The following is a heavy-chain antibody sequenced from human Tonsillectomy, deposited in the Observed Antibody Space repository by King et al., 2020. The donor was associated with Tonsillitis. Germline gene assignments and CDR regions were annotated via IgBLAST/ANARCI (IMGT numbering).Heavy chain of an antibody. CDR3: AREYYGFWSGYYFDY. CDR1: GFTVSSHW. CDR2: INREGGWA. D-gene: IGHD3-3*01. J-gene: IGHJ4*02. Sequence: VQLVESGGGLVQPGGSLRLSCAASGFTVSSHWMHWVSQAPGKGLCWVSRINREGGWASYADSVKGRFTISRDNAKNTLYLQMNTLRAEDTAVYFCAREYYGFWSGYYFDYWGQGTLVTVSS. V-gene: IGHV3-74*01.